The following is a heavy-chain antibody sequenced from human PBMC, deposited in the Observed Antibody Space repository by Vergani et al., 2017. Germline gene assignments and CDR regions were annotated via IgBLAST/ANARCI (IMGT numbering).Heavy chain of an antibody. CDR3: ARDLRYFDWLNYFDY. CDR2: IKQDGSEK. CDR1: GFTFSSYG. D-gene: IGHD3-9*01. J-gene: IGHJ4*02. Sequence: VQLVEAGGGVVQPGRSLRLSCAASGFTFSSYGMHWVRQAPGKGLEWVANIKQDGSEKYYVDSVKGRFTISRDNAKNSLYLQMNSLRAEDTAVYYCARDLRYFDWLNYFDYWGQGTLVTVSS. V-gene: IGHV3-7*01.